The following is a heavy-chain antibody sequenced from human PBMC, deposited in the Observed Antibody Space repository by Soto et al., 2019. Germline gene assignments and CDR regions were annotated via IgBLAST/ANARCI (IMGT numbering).Heavy chain of an antibody. CDR2: IYYSGST. Sequence: SETLSLTCTVSGGSISSSSYYWGWIRQPPGKGLEWIGSIYYSGSTYYNPSLKSRVTISVDTSKNQFSLKLSSVTAADTAVYYCTVETYYDFWGGYYNWGQGTLVTVSS. V-gene: IGHV4-39*01. D-gene: IGHD3-3*01. J-gene: IGHJ4*02. CDR1: GGSISSSSYY. CDR3: TVETYYDFWGGYYN.